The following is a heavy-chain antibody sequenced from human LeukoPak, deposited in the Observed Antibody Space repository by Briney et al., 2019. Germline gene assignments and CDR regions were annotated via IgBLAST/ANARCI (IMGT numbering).Heavy chain of an antibody. CDR3: AKFGGDFWSGFDTINGMDV. V-gene: IGHV3-23*01. CDR1: RFYFTSFA. J-gene: IGHJ6*02. CDR2: ISGSGETT. Sequence: PGGSLRLSCAASRFYFTSFAMAWVRQAPGKGLGWVSAISGSGETTYYAESVKGRFIISRDNSNQISSLQMNSLRADDTAVYYCAKFGGDFWSGFDTINGMDVWGQGSVVNVS. D-gene: IGHD3-3*01.